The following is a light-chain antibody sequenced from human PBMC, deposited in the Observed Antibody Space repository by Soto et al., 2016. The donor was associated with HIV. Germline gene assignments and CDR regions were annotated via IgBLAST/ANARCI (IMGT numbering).Light chain of an antibody. V-gene: IGLV3-21*03. CDR1: NIESKS. Sequence: SYELTQPPSVSVAPGKTAKITCGGNNIESKSVRWYQQKPGQAPVPVVYNDSDRPSRIPERFSGSNSGNTATLTISRVEAGDEADYYCQVWDTDTDHVIFGGGTKLTV. J-gene: IGLJ2*01. CDR2: NDS. CDR3: QVWDTDTDHVI.